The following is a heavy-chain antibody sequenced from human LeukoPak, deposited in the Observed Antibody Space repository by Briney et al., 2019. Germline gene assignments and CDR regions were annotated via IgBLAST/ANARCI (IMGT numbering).Heavy chain of an antibody. D-gene: IGHD6-19*01. CDR2: IFSNDEK. J-gene: IGHJ4*02. Sequence: SGPTLVNPTETLTLTCTVSGFSLSNARMGESWIRQPPGKALEWLAHIFSNDEKSYSTSLKSRLTISKDTSKSQVVLTMTNMDPVDTATYYCARIFFRYSSGWYYFDYWGQGTLVTVSS. CDR3: ARIFFRYSSGWYYFDY. CDR1: GFSLSNARMG. V-gene: IGHV2-26*01.